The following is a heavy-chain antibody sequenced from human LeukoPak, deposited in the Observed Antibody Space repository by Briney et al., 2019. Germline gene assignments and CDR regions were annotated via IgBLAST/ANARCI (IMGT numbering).Heavy chain of an antibody. CDR2: INPDGTAA. CDR1: GFSFSNFW. Sequence: PGGSLRLSCAASGFSFSNFWMHWVRQAPGMGLVWVSQINPDGTAALYADSVKGRFTISRDNAKNTLYLQMNTLRADDTAVYYCAKGPNFAFDNWGQGILVTVSS. CDR3: AKGPNFAFDN. V-gene: IGHV3-74*01. J-gene: IGHJ4*02. D-gene: IGHD1-1*01.